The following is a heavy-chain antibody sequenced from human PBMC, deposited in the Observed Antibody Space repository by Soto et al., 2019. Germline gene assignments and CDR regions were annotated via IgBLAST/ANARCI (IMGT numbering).Heavy chain of an antibody. CDR3: ARVVGGLRGVPYFDY. J-gene: IGHJ4*02. V-gene: IGHV4-59*01. D-gene: IGHD3-10*01. CDR1: GGSISNYY. Sequence: PSETLSLTCTVSGGSISNYYWSWIRQPPGKGLEWIGYVLHIGNTNYNPSLKTRVTISVDTSKNQFSLKLTSVTAADTAVYYCARVVGGLRGVPYFDYWGQGSLVTVSS. CDR2: VLHIGNT.